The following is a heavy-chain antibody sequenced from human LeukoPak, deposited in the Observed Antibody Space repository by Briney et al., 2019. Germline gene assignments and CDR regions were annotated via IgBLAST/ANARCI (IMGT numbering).Heavy chain of an antibody. J-gene: IGHJ5*02. D-gene: IGHD1-26*01. CDR1: GGSISSFY. V-gene: IGHV4-4*09. CDR2: IHSSGYT. Sequence: PSETLSLTCTVSGGSISSFYWTWIRQPPGQGLEWLAYIHSSGYTNYNPSLKSRVTISVDTSKNQFSLKVTSVTAADTAVYYCAKRQGPNSGSYDYFDPWGQGTLVTVSS. CDR3: AKRQGPNSGSYDYFDP.